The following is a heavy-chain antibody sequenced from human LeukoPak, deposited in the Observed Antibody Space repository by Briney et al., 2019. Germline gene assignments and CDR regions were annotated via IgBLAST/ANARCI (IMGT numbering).Heavy chain of an antibody. CDR1: GGSISSYY. CDR2: IYYSGST. CDR3: ARVGRTSRKYFQH. J-gene: IGHJ1*01. D-gene: IGHD3/OR15-3a*01. Sequence: SETLSLTCTVSGGSISSYYWSWIRQPAGKGLEWIGYIYYSGSTNYNPSLKSRVTISVDTSKNQFSLKLSSVTAADTAVYYCARVGRTSRKYFQHWGQGTLVTVSS. V-gene: IGHV4-59*01.